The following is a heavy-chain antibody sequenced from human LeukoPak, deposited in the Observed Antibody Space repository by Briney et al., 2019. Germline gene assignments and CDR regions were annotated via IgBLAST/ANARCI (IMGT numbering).Heavy chain of an antibody. CDR3: ARTSGYDYFDY. D-gene: IGHD5-12*01. J-gene: IGHJ4*02. CDR1: GASISSGGYY. Sequence: SQILSLTCSVSGASISSGGYYWSWIRQHPGKGLEWIGYINYRGSTYNNASLESRVSISVDTSKNQLSLKLSSVTAADMAVYYCARTSGYDYFDYWGQGALVTVSS. CDR2: INYRGST. V-gene: IGHV4-31*03.